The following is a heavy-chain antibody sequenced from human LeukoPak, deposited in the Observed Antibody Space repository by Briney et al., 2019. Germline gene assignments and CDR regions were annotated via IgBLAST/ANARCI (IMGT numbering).Heavy chain of an antibody. CDR3: ARDQAPIVATILAYCSGGSCYGFGMDV. Sequence: GGSLRLSCAAYGFTFSSYEMNWVRQAPGKGLEWVSYISSSGSTIYYADSVKGRFTISRDNAKNSLYLQMNSLRAEDTAVYYCARDQAPIVATILAYCSGGSCYGFGMDVWGQGTTVTVSS. CDR2: ISSSGSTI. V-gene: IGHV3-48*03. D-gene: IGHD2-15*01. J-gene: IGHJ6*02. CDR1: GFTFSSYE.